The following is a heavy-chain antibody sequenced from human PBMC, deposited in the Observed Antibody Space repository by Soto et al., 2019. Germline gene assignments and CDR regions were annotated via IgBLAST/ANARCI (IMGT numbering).Heavy chain of an antibody. Sequence: PGESLKISCQGSGYSFPTSWIGWVHQMPGKGLEWMGVIYPQDSDTRYSPSFEGQVTFSADTSLSTAYLQWNSLKASDTATYYCARQRAWNDAFDFWGQRTLVNVSS. CDR3: ARQRAWNDAFDF. CDR2: IYPQDSDT. CDR1: GYSFPTSW. V-gene: IGHV5-51*07. D-gene: IGHD1-1*01. J-gene: IGHJ4*02.